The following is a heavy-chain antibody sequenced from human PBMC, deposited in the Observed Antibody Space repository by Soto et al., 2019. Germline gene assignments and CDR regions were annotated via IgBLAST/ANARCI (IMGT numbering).Heavy chain of an antibody. J-gene: IGHJ4*02. V-gene: IGHV3-23*01. CDR1: GFSFDEYA. Sequence: EVQLLESGGGLAQPGGSVRLSCAASGFSFDEYAMTWVRRAAGKGLEWVSAISGSGDNTYYADSVKGRFTISRDNSKNTLYLHLNSLSAEDTAVYYCAKGYYSGYDLAYFDYWGQGTLVTVSS. D-gene: IGHD5-12*01. CDR3: AKGYYSGYDLAYFDY. CDR2: ISGSGDNT.